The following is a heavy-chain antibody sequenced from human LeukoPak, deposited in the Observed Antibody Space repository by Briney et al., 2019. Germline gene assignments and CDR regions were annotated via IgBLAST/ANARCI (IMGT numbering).Heavy chain of an antibody. V-gene: IGHV3-33*01. CDR3: ARGLEYFQH. Sequence: GRSLRLSCAASGFTFSSYGMHWVRQAPGKGLEWVAVIWYDGSNKYYADSVKGRFTISRDNSKNTLYLQMNSLRAEDTAVYYCARGLEYFQHWGQGTLVTVSS. J-gene: IGHJ1*01. CDR2: IWYDGSNK. CDR1: GFTFSSYG.